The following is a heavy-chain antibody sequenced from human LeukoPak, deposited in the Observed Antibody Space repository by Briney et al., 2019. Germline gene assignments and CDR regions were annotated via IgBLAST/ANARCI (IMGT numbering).Heavy chain of an antibody. V-gene: IGHV1-18*01. CDR2: ISAYNGNT. Sequence: GASVKVSCKASGYTFTSYGISWVRQAPGQGLEWMGWISAYNGNTNYAQKLQGRVTMTTDTSTSTAYMELRSLRSDDTAVYYCARLVLSDTRLIAARYCDYWGQGTLVTVSS. CDR3: ARLVLSDTRLIAARYCDY. D-gene: IGHD6-6*01. J-gene: IGHJ4*02. CDR1: GYTFTSYG.